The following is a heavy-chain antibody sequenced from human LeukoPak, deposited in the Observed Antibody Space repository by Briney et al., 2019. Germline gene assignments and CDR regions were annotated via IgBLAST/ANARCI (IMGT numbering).Heavy chain of an antibody. Sequence: ASVKVSCKASGYTFTGYYMHWVRQAPGQGLEWMGWINPNSGGTNYAQKFQGRVTMTRDTSISTAYMELSRLRSDDTAVYSCARVFRWGSPGAFDIWGQGTMVTVSS. CDR2: INPNSGGT. J-gene: IGHJ3*02. CDR3: ARVFRWGSPGAFDI. V-gene: IGHV1-2*02. CDR1: GYTFTGYY. D-gene: IGHD3-16*01.